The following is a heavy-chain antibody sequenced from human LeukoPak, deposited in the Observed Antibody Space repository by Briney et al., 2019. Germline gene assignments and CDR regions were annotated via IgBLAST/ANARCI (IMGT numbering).Heavy chain of an antibody. J-gene: IGHJ6*02. CDR2: FDPEDGET. Sequence: ASVKVSCKVSGYTLTELSMNWVRQAPGKGLEWMGGFDPEDGETIYAQKFQGRVTMTEDTSTDTAYMELSSLRSEDTAVYYCATDLGYFSSTSCYGVKYYYYHGMDVWGQGTTVTVSS. D-gene: IGHD2-2*01. CDR3: ATDLGYFSSTSCYGVKYYYYHGMDV. V-gene: IGHV1-24*01. CDR1: GYTLTELS.